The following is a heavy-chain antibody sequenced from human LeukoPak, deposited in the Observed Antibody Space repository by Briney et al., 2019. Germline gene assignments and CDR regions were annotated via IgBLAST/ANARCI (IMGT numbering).Heavy chain of an antibody. Sequence: PGGSLRLSCAASGFSFSSYAMSWVRQAPGKGLEWVSGVSGGGETTYYADSVKGRFTISRDTSKNMLYLQMDSLRVEDTATYYCAKYGAAQTYYNYGMDVWGRGTTVTVSS. CDR2: VSGGGETT. J-gene: IGHJ6*02. CDR1: GFSFSSYA. CDR3: AKYGAAQTYYNYGMDV. V-gene: IGHV3-23*01. D-gene: IGHD4/OR15-4a*01.